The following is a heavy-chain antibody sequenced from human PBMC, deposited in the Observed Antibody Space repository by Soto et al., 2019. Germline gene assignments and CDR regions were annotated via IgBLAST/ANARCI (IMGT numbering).Heavy chain of an antibody. CDR1: GFTFSSYS. J-gene: IGHJ4*02. V-gene: IGHV3-21*01. CDR2: ISSSSSYI. D-gene: IGHD6-19*01. CDR3: ARDCASVSGTRVLVG. Sequence: EVQLVESGGGLVKPGGSLRLSCAASGFTFSSYSMNWVRQAPGKGLERVSSISSSSSYIYYADSVKGRFTISRDNAKNALYLQMNRLRADDMAVYYCARDCASVSGTRVLVGWGQGPQVSVSS.